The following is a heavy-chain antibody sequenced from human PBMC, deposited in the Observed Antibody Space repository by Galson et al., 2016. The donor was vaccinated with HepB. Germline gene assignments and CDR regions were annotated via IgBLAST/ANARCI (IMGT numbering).Heavy chain of an antibody. CDR1: GYTSSDHY. CDR3: VRWVSGAADY. Sequence: SLRLSCAASGYTSSDHYMDWVRQATGKGLEWVGRTRNRRNSFITEYAASVRRRFTISRDDSKNSVYLQMNSLKTEDTAVYYCVRWVSGAADYWGQGALVTVSS. D-gene: IGHD5/OR15-5a*01. CDR2: TRNRRNSFIT. V-gene: IGHV3-72*01. J-gene: IGHJ4*02.